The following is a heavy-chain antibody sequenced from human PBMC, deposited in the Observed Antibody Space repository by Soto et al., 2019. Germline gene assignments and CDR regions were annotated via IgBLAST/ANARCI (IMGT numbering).Heavy chain of an antibody. Sequence: QVQLVQSGAEVKKPGSSVKVSCKTSGGTFSSYVISWVRQAPGQGLEWMGGIIPIFEKTTYAQRFQGRVTITADDSTSTAYMELSSRRSEDTAFYCCSLSSSPLGFDFWGQGTLVTVSS. CDR1: GGTFSSYV. D-gene: IGHD6-19*01. CDR3: SLSSSPLGFDF. CDR2: IIPIFEKT. J-gene: IGHJ4*02. V-gene: IGHV1-69*01.